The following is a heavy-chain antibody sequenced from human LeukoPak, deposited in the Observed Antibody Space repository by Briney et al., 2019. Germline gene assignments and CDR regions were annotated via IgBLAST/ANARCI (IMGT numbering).Heavy chain of an antibody. J-gene: IGHJ6*03. V-gene: IGHV4-59*08. CDR2: IYVTGST. D-gene: IGHD3-16*02. CDR3: ARHIGGGIEDMDV. Sequence: SETLSLTCIVSGGSIGTYCWSWLRQSPGKGLEWIGYIYVTGSTRYNPYLQSRVTISVDTSRNQFFLKMSSVTAADTAVYYCARHIGGGIEDMDVWGTGTKVTVSS. CDR1: GGSIGTYC.